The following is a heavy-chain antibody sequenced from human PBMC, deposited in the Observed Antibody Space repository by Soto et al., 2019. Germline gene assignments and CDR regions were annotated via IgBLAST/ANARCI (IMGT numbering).Heavy chain of an antibody. CDR3: AKERGGADFDY. J-gene: IGHJ4*02. CDR1: GFTFSNYG. V-gene: IGHV3-30*18. CDR2: ISSDGSEK. Sequence: QVQLVESGGGVVQPGRSLRLSCAVSGFTFSNYGMHWVRQAPGKGLEGVAVISSDGSEKYYADSVKGRFTISRDTSKNTLDLQMNSLRAEDTAVYYCAKERGGADFDYWGQGTLVTVSS. D-gene: IGHD1-26*01.